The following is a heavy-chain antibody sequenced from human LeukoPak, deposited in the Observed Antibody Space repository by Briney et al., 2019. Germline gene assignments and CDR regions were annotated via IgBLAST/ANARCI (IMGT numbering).Heavy chain of an antibody. V-gene: IGHV3-30*18. J-gene: IGHJ4*02. CDR3: AKDVGYSDFDY. CDR2: ISYDGSNK. D-gene: IGHD5-18*01. CDR1: GFTFSSYG. Sequence: GGSLRLSCAASGFTFSSYGMHWVRQAPGKGLEWVAVISYDGSNKYYADSVKGRFTISRDNSKNTLYLQMNSLRAEDTAVHYCAKDVGYSDFDYWGQGTLVTVSS.